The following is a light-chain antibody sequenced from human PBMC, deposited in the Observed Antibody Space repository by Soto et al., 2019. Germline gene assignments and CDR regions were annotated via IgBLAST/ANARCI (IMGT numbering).Light chain of an antibody. Sequence: EVVMTQSPATVSVSPGEGVTLSCRASQTISNDLAWYQQKPGQAPRLLIYGASTRATGVPARFSGGGSGTEFTLTISSLQSEDFAVYYCQQNNKWPPVTFGGRTKLEIK. CDR1: QTISND. J-gene: IGKJ4*01. CDR2: GAS. V-gene: IGKV3-15*01. CDR3: QQNNKWPPVT.